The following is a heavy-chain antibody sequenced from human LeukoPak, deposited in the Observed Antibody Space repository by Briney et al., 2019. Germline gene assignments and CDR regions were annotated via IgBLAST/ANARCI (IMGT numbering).Heavy chain of an antibody. D-gene: IGHD3-22*01. J-gene: IGHJ4*02. CDR2: IRFDGNKK. CDR3: ARTYYYDSSGYYRY. V-gene: IGHV3-30*02. CDR1: GFTFSDYG. Sequence: GGSLRLSCVASGFTFSDYGMVWVRQAPGKGLEWMALIRFDGNKKYYGDSVKDRFTISRDNFKNTLYLQMNSLRHEDTAVYYCARTYYYDSSGYYRYWGQGTLVTVSS.